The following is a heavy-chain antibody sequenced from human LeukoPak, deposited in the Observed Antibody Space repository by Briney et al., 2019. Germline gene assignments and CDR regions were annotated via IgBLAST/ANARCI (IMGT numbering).Heavy chain of an antibody. CDR1: GGSISSGGYY. J-gene: IGHJ4*02. CDR2: FYYGAST. CDR3: ARADDLDY. V-gene: IGHV4-39*01. Sequence: SSETLSLTCTVSGGSISSGGYYWSWIRQPPGKGLQWIGSFYYGASTYYNPSLKSRVTISVDTSKNQFSLNLSSVTVADTAVYYCARADDLDYWGQGSLVIVSS. D-gene: IGHD1-1*01.